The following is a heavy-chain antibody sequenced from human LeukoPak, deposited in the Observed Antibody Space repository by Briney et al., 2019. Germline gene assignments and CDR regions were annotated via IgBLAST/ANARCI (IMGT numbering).Heavy chain of an antibody. CDR3: ARARTTVTVRFDP. CDR2: INHSGST. Sequence: SETLSLTCAVYGGSSSGYYWSWIRHPPGKGLEWIGEINHSGSTNYNPSLKSRVTISVDTSKNQFSLKLSPVSAADTAVYYCARARTTVTVRFDPWGQGTLVTVSS. D-gene: IGHD4-17*01. CDR1: GGSSSGYY. J-gene: IGHJ5*02. V-gene: IGHV4-34*01.